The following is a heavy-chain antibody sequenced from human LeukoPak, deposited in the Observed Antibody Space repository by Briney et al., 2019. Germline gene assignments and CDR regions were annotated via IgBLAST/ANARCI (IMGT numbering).Heavy chain of an antibody. CDR1: GFTFRNAW. D-gene: IGHD2/OR15-2a*01. Sequence: KSGGSLRLSCAAPGFTFRNAWMIWVRQAPGKGLEWVGRIKSKRDGETTDYAAPVKGRFTISRDDSKNTVYLQMNSLKTDDTAVYYCTTDGLLYHYGIDVWGKGTTVTVSS. CDR3: TTDGLLYHYGIDV. J-gene: IGHJ6*04. CDR2: IKSKRDGETT. V-gene: IGHV3-15*01.